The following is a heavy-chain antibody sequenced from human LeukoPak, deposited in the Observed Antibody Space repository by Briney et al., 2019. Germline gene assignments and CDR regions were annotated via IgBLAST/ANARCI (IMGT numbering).Heavy chain of an antibody. J-gene: IGHJ4*02. V-gene: IGHV3-30*02. CDR3: AKDGIVATSSFIDY. D-gene: IGHD5-12*01. CDR2: IRYDGSNK. Sequence: PGGSLRLSCAASAFTFSSHGMHWFRQAPGKVLEWVAFIRYDGSNKYYADSVKGRFSISRDNSKNTLYLQMNSLRAEDTAVYYCAKDGIVATSSFIDYWGQGTLVTVSS. CDR1: AFTFSSHG.